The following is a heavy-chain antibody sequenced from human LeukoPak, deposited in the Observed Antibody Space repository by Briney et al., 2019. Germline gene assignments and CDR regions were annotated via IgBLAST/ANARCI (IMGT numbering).Heavy chain of an antibody. CDR1: GGSINSYY. J-gene: IGHJ4*02. D-gene: IGHD4-17*01. Sequence: PSETLSLTCTVSGGSINSYYWMWFRQPPGKGPEWIGYIYYSGSTNYNPSLKSRVTISLDTSKNQFSLRLSSVTAADTAVYYCARESPYGDSYFDYWGQGTLVTVSS. CDR2: IYYSGST. V-gene: IGHV4-59*01. CDR3: ARESPYGDSYFDY.